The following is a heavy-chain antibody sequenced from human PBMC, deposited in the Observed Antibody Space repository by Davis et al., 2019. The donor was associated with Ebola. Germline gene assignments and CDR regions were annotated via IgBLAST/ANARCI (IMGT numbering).Heavy chain of an antibody. V-gene: IGHV1-18*01. CDR2: ISAYYGTT. D-gene: IGHD3-10*01. CDR3: AREAEVDGSIFFLH. J-gene: IGHJ1*01. Sequence: ASVKVSCKASGYTFTTYGISWVRQAPGQGLEWMGWISAYYGTTNYAQSLQGRVTMTRETSTSTAHMELRGLRSDDTAVYYCAREAEVDGSIFFLHWGQGTLVTVSS. CDR1: GYTFTTYG.